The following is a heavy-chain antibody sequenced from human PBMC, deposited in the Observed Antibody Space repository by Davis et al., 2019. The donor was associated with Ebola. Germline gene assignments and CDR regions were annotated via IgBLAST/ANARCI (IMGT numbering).Heavy chain of an antibody. J-gene: IGHJ4*02. Sequence: PSETLSLTCTVSGGSVSSGSYYWSWIRQPPGKGLEWIGYIYYSGSTNYNPSLKSRVTISVDTSKNQFSLKLSSVTAADTAVYYCARGPPTVTTIYFDYWGQGTLVTVSS. D-gene: IGHD4-11*01. CDR3: ARGPPTVTTIYFDY. CDR2: IYYSGST. V-gene: IGHV4-61*01. CDR1: GGSVSSGSYY.